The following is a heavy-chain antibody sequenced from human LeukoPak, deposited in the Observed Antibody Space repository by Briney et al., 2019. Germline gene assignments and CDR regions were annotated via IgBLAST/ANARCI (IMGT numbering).Heavy chain of an antibody. CDR3: AREGAATAFDI. CDR1: GFTVSSNY. D-gene: IGHD6-13*01. Sequence: GGSLRLSCAASGFTVSSNYMTWVRQAPGKGLEWVSLIYSGGSTYYADSVKGRFTISRDNSKNTLYLQMNSLRAEDTAVYYCAREGAATAFDIWGQGTMVTVSS. V-gene: IGHV3-53*01. CDR2: IYSGGST. J-gene: IGHJ3*02.